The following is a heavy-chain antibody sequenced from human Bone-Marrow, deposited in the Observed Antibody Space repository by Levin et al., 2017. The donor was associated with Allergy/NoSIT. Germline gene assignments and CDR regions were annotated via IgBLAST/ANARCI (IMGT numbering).Heavy chain of an antibody. CDR2: ISAYNGKT. J-gene: IGHJ4*02. Sequence: NPGGSLRLSCTASGSTFDRYGYSWVRQAPGQGLEWMGWISAYNGKTKYLQKFQGRVTLTTDTSTSTIYMDLRSLRSDDTALYYCARDLGSVSGSLHFDNWGQGTLVTVSS. V-gene: IGHV1-18*01. CDR1: GSTFDRYG. CDR3: ARDLGSVSGSLHFDN. D-gene: IGHD6-19*01.